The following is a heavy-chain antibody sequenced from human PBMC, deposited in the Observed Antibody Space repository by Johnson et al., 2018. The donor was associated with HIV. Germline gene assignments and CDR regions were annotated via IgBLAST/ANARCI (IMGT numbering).Heavy chain of an antibody. D-gene: IGHD6-19*01. CDR1: GFTFDDYA. CDR3: ARERGYSSVLWKLSEDAFDI. CDR2: ISWNSGSI. J-gene: IGHJ3*02. Sequence: VQLVESGGGLVQPGRSLRLSCAASGFTFDDYAMHWVRQAPGKGLEWVSGISWNSGSIGYADSVKGRFTISRDNAKNSLYLQMNSLRAEDTAVYYCARERGYSSVLWKLSEDAFDIWGQGTMVTVSS. V-gene: IGHV3-9*01.